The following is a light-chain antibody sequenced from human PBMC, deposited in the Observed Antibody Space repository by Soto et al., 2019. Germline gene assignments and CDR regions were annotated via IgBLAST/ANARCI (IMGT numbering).Light chain of an antibody. V-gene: IGKV3-20*01. CDR1: QSVSSSY. J-gene: IGKJ4*01. CDR3: RRYGSSSLT. CDR2: GAS. Sequence: EIVLSQSPGTLSLSPGERATLSCRASQSVSSSYLAWYQQKPGQAPRLLIYGASSRATGIPDRFSGSGSGTDFTLTISRLEPEDFAVYYCRRYGSSSLTFGGGTKVDIK.